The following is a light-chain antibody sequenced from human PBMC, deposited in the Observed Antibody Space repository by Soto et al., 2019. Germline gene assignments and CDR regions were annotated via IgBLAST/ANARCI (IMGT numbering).Light chain of an antibody. CDR3: QSYDSSLSGWV. J-gene: IGLJ3*02. Sequence: QSVLTQPPSVSGAPGQRVTISCTGSSSNVGAGSDLHWYQQLPGTAPKLLIYGNNDRPSGVPDRFSGSKSDTSASLAISGLQAEDEADYYCQSYDSSLSGWVFGGGTKLTVL. V-gene: IGLV1-40*01. CDR1: SSNVGAGSD. CDR2: GNN.